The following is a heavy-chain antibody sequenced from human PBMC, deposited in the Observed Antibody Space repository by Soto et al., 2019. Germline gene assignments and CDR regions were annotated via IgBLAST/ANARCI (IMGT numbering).Heavy chain of an antibody. CDR2: ISYDGSNK. CDR3: ASAKLLLPWLFDY. CDR1: GFTFSSYG. Sequence: GGSLRLSCAASGFTFSSYGMHWVRQAPGKGLEWVAVISYDGSNKYYADSVKGRFTISRDDSKNTLFLQMKSLRAEDTAVYYCASAKLLLPWLFDYWGQGTLVTVSS. V-gene: IGHV3-30*03. J-gene: IGHJ4*02. D-gene: IGHD2-15*01.